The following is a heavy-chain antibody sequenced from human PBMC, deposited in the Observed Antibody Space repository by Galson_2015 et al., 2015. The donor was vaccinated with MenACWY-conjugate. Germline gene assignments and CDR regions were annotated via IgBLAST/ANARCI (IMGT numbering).Heavy chain of an antibody. V-gene: IGHV3-74*01. CDR3: ARDNNWSFDS. J-gene: IGHJ4*02. CDR1: GFTFSNYW. Sequence: LRLSCAASGFTFSNYWMHWVRQPPGKGLEWISYIKADGSFSNYADSVKGRFTISTDNAKNMVYLQMDGLGDEDTAVYFCARDNNWSFDSWGQGTLVTVSS. CDR2: IKADGSFS. D-gene: IGHD1-1*01.